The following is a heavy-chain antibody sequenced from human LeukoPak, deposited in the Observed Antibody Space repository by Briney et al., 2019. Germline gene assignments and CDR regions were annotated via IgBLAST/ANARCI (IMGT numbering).Heavy chain of an antibody. D-gene: IGHD4-11*01. Sequence: ETLSLTCAVSAYSISSGYYWGWIRQPPGKGLEWIGSFYHSGSTYYNPSLKSRVTISVDTSKNQFSLKLSSVTAADTAVYYCARHDFYSNYPHNWFDPWGQGTLVTVPS. V-gene: IGHV4-38-2*01. CDR3: ARHDFYSNYPHNWFDP. J-gene: IGHJ5*02. CDR1: AYSISSGYY. CDR2: FYHSGST.